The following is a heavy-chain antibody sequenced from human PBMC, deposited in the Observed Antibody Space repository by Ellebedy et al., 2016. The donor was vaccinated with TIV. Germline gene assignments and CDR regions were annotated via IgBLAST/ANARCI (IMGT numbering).Heavy chain of an antibody. CDR1: GGSISSSSYS. D-gene: IGHD3-10*01. J-gene: IGHJ5*02. CDR2: IYHSGST. CDR3: ARQIISGGRWFDP. Sequence: SETLSLXCTVPGGSISSSSYSWSWIRQPPGKGLEWIGYIYHSGSTYYNPSLKSRVTISVDTSKNQFSLKLSSVTAADTAVYYCARQIISGGRWFDPWGQGTLVTVSS. V-gene: IGHV4-30-2*01.